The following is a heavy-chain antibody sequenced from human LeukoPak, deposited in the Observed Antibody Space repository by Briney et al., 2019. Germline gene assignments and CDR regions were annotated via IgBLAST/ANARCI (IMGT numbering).Heavy chain of an antibody. V-gene: IGHV3-33*01. CDR1: GFTFSSYG. CDR2: IWYDGSNK. Sequence: PGGSLRLSCAASGFTFSSYGMHWVRQAPGKGLEWVAVIWYDGSNKYYADSVKGRFTISRDNSKNTLYLQMNSLRAEDTAVYYSASENGGLYFDYWGQGTLVTVSS. J-gene: IGHJ4*02. CDR3: ASENGGLYFDY. D-gene: IGHD2-8*01.